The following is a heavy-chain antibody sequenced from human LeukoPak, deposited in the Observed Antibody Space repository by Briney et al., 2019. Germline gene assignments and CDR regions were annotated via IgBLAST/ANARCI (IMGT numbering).Heavy chain of an antibody. CDR1: GFTFDDYA. V-gene: IGHV3-9*01. J-gene: IGHJ4*02. CDR3: AKDMRSAVAATFDY. Sequence: GRSLRLSCAASGFTFDDYAMHWVRQAPGKGLEWVSGISRNSGSIGYADSVKGRFTISRDNAKNSLYLQMNSLRAEDTALYYCAKDMRSAVAATFDYWGQGTLVTVSS. CDR2: ISRNSGSI. D-gene: IGHD6-19*01.